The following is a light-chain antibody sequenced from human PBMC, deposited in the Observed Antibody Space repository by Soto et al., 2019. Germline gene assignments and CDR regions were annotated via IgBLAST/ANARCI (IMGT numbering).Light chain of an antibody. Sequence: EIVLTQSPATLSLSPGERATLSCRASQSVSSYLAWFQQKPGQAPRLLIYDASRWATGIPARFSGSGSGTDFTLTISSLEPEDLAIYYCQQRYNWPPTWTFGQGTKV. CDR2: DAS. CDR3: QQRYNWPPTWT. J-gene: IGKJ1*01. CDR1: QSVSSY. V-gene: IGKV3-11*01.